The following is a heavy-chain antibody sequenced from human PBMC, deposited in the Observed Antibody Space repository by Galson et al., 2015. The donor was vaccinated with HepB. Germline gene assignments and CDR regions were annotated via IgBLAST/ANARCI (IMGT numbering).Heavy chain of an antibody. CDR3: ARAAVVRNYYYYMDV. CDR1: GYTFTSYY. CDR2: INPSGGST. V-gene: IGHV1-46*03. J-gene: IGHJ6*03. Sequence: SVKVSCKASGYTFTSYYMHWVRQAPGQGLEWMGIINPSGGSTSYARKFQGRVTMTRDTSTSTVYMELSSLRSEDTAVYYCARAAVVRNYYYYMDVWGKGTTVTVSS. D-gene: IGHD6-19*01.